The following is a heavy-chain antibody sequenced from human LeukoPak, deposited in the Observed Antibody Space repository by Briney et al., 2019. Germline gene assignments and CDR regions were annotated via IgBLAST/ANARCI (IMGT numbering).Heavy chain of an antibody. D-gene: IGHD2-2*01. CDR1: GGSIRRYY. CDR2: IYYSGTT. CDR3: ARVQVVSADTQHFDY. J-gene: IGHJ4*02. V-gene: IGHV4-59*01. Sequence: PSETLSLTCPVSGGSIRRYYWSWLRQPPGKGLEWIGYIYYSGTTNYNPSLKSRVTISVDTSKNQFSLKLSSVTAADTAVYYCARVQVVSADTQHFDYWGQGTLVTVSS.